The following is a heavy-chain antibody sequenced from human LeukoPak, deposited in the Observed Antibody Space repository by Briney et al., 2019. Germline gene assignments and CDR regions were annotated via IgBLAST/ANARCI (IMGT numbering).Heavy chain of an antibody. CDR3: ARVGYYDSSGYHYFDY. CDR1: GYSISSGYY. J-gene: IGHJ4*02. CDR2: IYHSGST. V-gene: IGHV4-38-2*02. D-gene: IGHD3-22*01. Sequence: SETLSLTCTVSGYSISSGYYWGWIRQPPGKGLEWIGSIYHSGSTYYNPSLKSRVTISVGTSKNQFSLKLSSVAAADTAVYYCARVGYYDSSGYHYFDYWGQGTLVTVSS.